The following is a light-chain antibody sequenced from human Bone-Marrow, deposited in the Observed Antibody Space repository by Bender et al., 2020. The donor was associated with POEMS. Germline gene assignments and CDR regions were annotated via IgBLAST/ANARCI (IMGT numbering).Light chain of an antibody. J-gene: IGLJ1*01. CDR3: QVWDTGNDHYV. Sequence: SYELTQPPSVSVSPGQTARITCFGDALPKKYAYWYQQKPGQAPVRVVYDDSDRPSGIPERFSGSNSGNTATLTLSRVEAGDEDDYYCQVWDTGNDHYVFGSGTKVTVL. CDR2: DDS. CDR1: ALPKKY. V-gene: IGLV3-21*02.